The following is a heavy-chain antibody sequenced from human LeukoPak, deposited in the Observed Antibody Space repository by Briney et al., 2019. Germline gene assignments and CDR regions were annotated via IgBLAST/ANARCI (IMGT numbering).Heavy chain of an antibody. D-gene: IGHD2-2*01. Sequence: QVQLQESGPGLVKPSQTLSLTCTVSGGSISSGSYYCSWIRQPAGKGLEWIGRIYTSGSTNYNPSLKSRVTISVDTSKNQFSLKLSSVTAADTAVYYCARVYCSSTSCWFDPWGQGTLVTVSS. CDR2: IYTSGST. J-gene: IGHJ5*02. V-gene: IGHV4-61*02. CDR3: ARVYCSSTSCWFDP. CDR1: GGSISSGSYY.